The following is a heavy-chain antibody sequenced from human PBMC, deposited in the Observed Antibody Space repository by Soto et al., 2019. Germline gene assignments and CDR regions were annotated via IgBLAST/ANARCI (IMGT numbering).Heavy chain of an antibody. Sequence: QVQLQESGPGLVKPSETLSLTCTVSGVSVSSGSFYWAWIRQPPGKGLEWIGFGSYSGTTNYKPSLRSRVTISVDTSRSQISLKVISLSAADTSVYFCARGAPVTQDDYLGPGTLVTVSP. CDR3: ARGAPVTQDDY. D-gene: IGHD4-17*01. J-gene: IGHJ4*02. CDR1: GVSVSSGSFY. V-gene: IGHV4-61*01. CDR2: GSYSGTT.